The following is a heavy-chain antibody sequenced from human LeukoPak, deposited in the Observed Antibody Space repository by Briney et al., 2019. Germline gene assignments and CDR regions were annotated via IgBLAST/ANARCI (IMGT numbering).Heavy chain of an antibody. V-gene: IGHV3-11*04. Sequence: PGGSLRLSCAASGFTFSDYYMSWIRQAPGKGLEWVSYISSSGSTIYYADSVKGRFTISRDNAKNSLYLQMNSLRAEDTAVYYCVRKKLTGDYYFDYWGQGTLVTVSS. J-gene: IGHJ4*02. CDR2: ISSSGSTI. CDR3: VRKKLTGDYYFDY. CDR1: GFTFSDYY. D-gene: IGHD7-27*01.